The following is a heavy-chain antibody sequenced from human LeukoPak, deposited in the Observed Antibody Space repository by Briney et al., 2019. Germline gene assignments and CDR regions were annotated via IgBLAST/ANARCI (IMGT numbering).Heavy chain of an antibody. V-gene: IGHV1-18*04. CDR2: ISADNGNT. D-gene: IGHD6-13*01. J-gene: IGHJ5*02. CDR3: ARGPRRQQLVRDNWFDP. Sequence: ASVKVSCKGSGYTFTSYGISWVRQAPGEGLEWMGWISADNGNTNYEQKFQGRVTMTTDTSTNTAYMELRSLRSDDTAVYYCARGPRRQQLVRDNWFDPWGQGTLVTDSS. CDR1: GYTFTSYG.